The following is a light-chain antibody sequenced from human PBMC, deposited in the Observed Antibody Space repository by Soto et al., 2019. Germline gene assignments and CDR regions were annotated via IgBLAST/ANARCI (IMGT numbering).Light chain of an antibody. CDR2: AAS. J-gene: IGKJ4*01. Sequence: HMPQFPSVLSASLRDRVTITCRASQGIGNYVAWFQVKPGKVPKRLIYAASSLQGGVPSRFSGYGSGTEFTLTISSLQPEDSAIYYCLQHNSYPLTFGGGTKVDI. CDR3: LQHNSYPLT. CDR1: QGIGNY. V-gene: IGKV1-17*03.